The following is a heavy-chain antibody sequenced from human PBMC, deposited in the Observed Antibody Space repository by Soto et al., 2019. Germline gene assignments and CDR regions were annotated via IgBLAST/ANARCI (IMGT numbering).Heavy chain of an antibody. CDR2: ISAYNGNT. Sequence: GASVKVSCKASGYTFTSYGISWVRQAPGQGLEWMGWISAYNGNTNYAQKLQGRVTMTTDTSTSTAYMELRSLRSDDTAVYYCARDTGNSSSWYYYYYYGMDVWGQGTTVTVSS. CDR3: ARDTGNSSSWYYYYYYGMDV. CDR1: GYTFTSYG. D-gene: IGHD6-13*01. V-gene: IGHV1-18*04. J-gene: IGHJ6*02.